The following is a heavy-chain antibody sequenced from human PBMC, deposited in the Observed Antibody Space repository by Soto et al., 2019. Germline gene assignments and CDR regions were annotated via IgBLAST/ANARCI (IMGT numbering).Heavy chain of an antibody. CDR3: ARVAITLIRGLKVDFYSMDV. CDR2: IMPVSGAA. V-gene: IGHV1-69*01. Sequence: QVHLVQSGPEVKKPGSSVKVSCRASAGTFTNSIISWVRQARGQGLEWLGAIMPVSGAAIYAQIFKGRITITAAESTSTVYMELSSLRSDDTAVYFCARVAITLIRGLKVDFYSMDVWGQGTTVTVSS. CDR1: AGTFTNSI. J-gene: IGHJ6*02. D-gene: IGHD3-10*01.